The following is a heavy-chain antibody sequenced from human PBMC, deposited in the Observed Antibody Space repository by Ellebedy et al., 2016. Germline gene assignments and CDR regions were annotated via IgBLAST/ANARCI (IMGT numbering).Heavy chain of an antibody. V-gene: IGHV4-39*07. CDR2: VYFPGTT. CDR1: GDPITDRNYY. D-gene: IGHD6-19*01. J-gene: IGHJ6*02. CDR3: ARGGGLRGLSAAGPPPYYSYGLDV. Sequence: SETLSLXCIVDGDPITDRNYYWVWIRQSPGRGLDWIANVYFPGTTYYNLSFEGRVTASVDTSKNQLSLTLRSVIAADTAVYFCARGGGLRGLSAAGPPPYYSYGLDVWGQGTTVTVSS.